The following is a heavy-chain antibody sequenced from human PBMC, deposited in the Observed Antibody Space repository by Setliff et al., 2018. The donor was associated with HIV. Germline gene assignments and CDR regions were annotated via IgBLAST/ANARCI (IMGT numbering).Heavy chain of an antibody. J-gene: IGHJ5*02. Sequence: ASVKVSCKASGYTFTTYGISWVRQAPGQGFEWMGWINTETGNPMYAQGRVTMTRDTSTTTAYMELRSLRSDDTAVYYCAGVLSSGYYDGPWGQGTLVTVSS. CDR2: INTETGNP. V-gene: IGHV1-18*01. D-gene: IGHD3-22*01. CDR3: AGVLSSGYYDGP. CDR1: GYTFTTYG.